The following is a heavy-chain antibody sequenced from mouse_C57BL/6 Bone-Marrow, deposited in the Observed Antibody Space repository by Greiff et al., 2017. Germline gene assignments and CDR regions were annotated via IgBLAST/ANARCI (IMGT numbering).Heavy chain of an antibody. Sequence: QVQLQQSGPGLVQPSQSLSITCTVSGFSLTSYGVHWVRQSPGKGLEWLGVIWSGGSTDYNAAFISSLSISKDNSKSQVFFKMNSLQADDTAIYYCARGYYGSRPYYYAMDYWGQGTSGTVSS. J-gene: IGHJ4*01. CDR3: ARGYYGSRPYYYAMDY. D-gene: IGHD1-1*01. CDR2: IWSGGST. CDR1: GFSLTSYG. V-gene: IGHV2-2*01.